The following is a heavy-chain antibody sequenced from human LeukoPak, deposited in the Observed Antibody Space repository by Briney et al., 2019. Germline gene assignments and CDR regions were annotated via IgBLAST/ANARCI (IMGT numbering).Heavy chain of an antibody. CDR3: AKEKVPISMPAWYFDL. CDR1: GVTFSNYG. J-gene: IGHJ2*01. V-gene: IGHV3-30*18. D-gene: IGHD2/OR15-2a*01. CDR2: IAHDGSVK. Sequence: GGSLRLSCAASGVTFSNYGMHWVRQTPGKGLEWGTVIAHDGSVKYYTDSVKGPFTISRGDSKNMLYLQMNSLKPEDTAIYYCAKEKVPISMPAWYFDLWGRGTLVTVSS.